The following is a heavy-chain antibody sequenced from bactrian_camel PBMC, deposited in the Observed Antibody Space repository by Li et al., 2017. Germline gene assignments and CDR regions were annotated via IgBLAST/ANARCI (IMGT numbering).Heavy chain of an antibody. CDR1: GYAPNAYC. CDR2: IDSDGST. D-gene: IGHD1*01. V-gene: IGHV3S9*01. Sequence: QLVESGGGSVQSGGTLRLSCAVSGYAPNAYCMGWSRQAPGKEREGVAFIDSDGSTTYEDSVKGRFTVSRDNGKNTVYLQMDNLKPEDTAVYYLISHLPGGFNGFLEDWGQGTQVTVS. CDR3: ISHLPGGFNGFLED. J-gene: IGHJ2*01.